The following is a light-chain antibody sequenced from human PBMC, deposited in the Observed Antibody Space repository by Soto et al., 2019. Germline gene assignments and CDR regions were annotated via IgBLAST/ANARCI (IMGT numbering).Light chain of an antibody. J-gene: IGLJ1*01. CDR2: DVT. CDR3: CSYAGTYTFV. CDR1: SSDVGGSNH. Sequence: QSVLTQPRSVSASPGQSDTISCTGSSSDVGGSNHVSWYQHHPGKAPKFIIYDVTKRPSGVPDRFSGSKSGNTASLTISGLQAEDEADYYCCSYAGTYTFVFGTGTKVTVL. V-gene: IGLV2-11*01.